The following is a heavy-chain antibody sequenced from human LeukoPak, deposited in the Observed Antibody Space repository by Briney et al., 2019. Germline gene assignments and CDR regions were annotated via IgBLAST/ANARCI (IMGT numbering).Heavy chain of an antibody. CDR2: MNPNSGNT. D-gene: IGHD7-27*01. J-gene: IGHJ6*03. CDR1: GYTFTSYD. CDR3: ARAAYTNWGSSCYYYMDV. Sequence: ASVKVSCKASGYTFTSYDINWVRQATGQGLEWMGWMNPNSGNTGTSQKFQGRVTMTRNTSITTAYMELSSLRSEDTAVYYCARAAYTNWGSSCYYYMDVWGKGTTVTISS. V-gene: IGHV1-8*01.